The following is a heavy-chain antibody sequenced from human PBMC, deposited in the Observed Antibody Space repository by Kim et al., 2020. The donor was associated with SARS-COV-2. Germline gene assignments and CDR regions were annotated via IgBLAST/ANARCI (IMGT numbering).Heavy chain of an antibody. CDR2: IYYSGST. CDR1: GGSISSSSYY. CDR3: ARPYYSSSWPPRQGWFDP. V-gene: IGHV4-39*01. Sequence: SETLSLTCTVSGGSISSSSYYWGWIRQPPGKGLEWIGSIYYSGSTYYNPSLKSRVTISVDTSKNQFSLKLSSVTAADTAVYYCARPYYSSSWPPRQGWFDPWGQGTLVTVSS. J-gene: IGHJ5*02. D-gene: IGHD6-13*01.